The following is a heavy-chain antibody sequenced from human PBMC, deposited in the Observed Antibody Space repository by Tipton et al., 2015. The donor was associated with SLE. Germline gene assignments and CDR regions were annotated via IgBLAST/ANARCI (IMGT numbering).Heavy chain of an antibody. J-gene: IGHJ4*02. CDR3: AREPVAGTDY. CDR1: GGSISSSSYY. Sequence: TLSLTCTVSGGSISSSSYYWGWIRQPPGKGLEWIGEINHSGSTNYNPSLKSRVTISVDTSKNQFSLKLSSVTAADTAVYYCAREPVAGTDYWGQGTLVTVSS. CDR2: INHSGST. V-gene: IGHV4-39*07. D-gene: IGHD6-19*01.